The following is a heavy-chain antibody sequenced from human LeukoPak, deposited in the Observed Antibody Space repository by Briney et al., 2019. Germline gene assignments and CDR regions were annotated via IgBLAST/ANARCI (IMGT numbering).Heavy chain of an antibody. V-gene: IGHV4-34*01. CDR2: IKHSGST. J-gene: IGHJ4*02. Sequence: SETLSLTCAVYGGSFSGYYWSWIRQPPGKGLEWIGEIKHSGSTNYNPSLKSRVTISVDTSKNQFSLKLSSVTAADTAVYYCARGRLVELGMGRGYFDYWGQGTLVTVSS. D-gene: IGHD7-27*01. CDR3: ARGRLVELGMGRGYFDY. CDR1: GGSFSGYY.